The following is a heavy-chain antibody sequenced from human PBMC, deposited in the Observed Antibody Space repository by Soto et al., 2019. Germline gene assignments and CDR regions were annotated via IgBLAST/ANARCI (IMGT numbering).Heavy chain of an antibody. Sequence: QVQLVQSGAEVKKPGASVKVSCKVSGYTLTELSMHWVRQAPGKGLEWMGGFDPEDGETIYAQKFQGRVTMTEDTSTDTAYMELISLRSEDTAVYYCATDLVRHCSGGSKPSGNACYYYYGMDVWGQGTTVTVSS. CDR1: GYTLTELS. J-gene: IGHJ6*02. D-gene: IGHD2-15*01. V-gene: IGHV1-24*01. CDR2: FDPEDGET. CDR3: ATDLVRHCSGGSKPSGNACYYYYGMDV.